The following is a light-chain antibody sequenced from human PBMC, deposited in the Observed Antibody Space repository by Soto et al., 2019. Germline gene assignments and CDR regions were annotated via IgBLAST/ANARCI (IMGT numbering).Light chain of an antibody. CDR2: QDT. Sequence: SYELTQPPSVSVSPGQTASITCSGDKLGNKYASWYQQRPGQSPVLVIYQDTKRPSGIPERFSGSNSGNTATLTISGTQAMDEADYYCQAWDSSPVVFGGGTKVTVL. J-gene: IGLJ2*01. CDR1: KLGNKY. V-gene: IGLV3-1*01. CDR3: QAWDSSPVV.